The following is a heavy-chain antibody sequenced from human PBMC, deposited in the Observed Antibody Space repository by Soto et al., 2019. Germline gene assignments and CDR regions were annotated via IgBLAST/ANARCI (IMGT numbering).Heavy chain of an antibody. J-gene: IGHJ6*02. V-gene: IGHV3-20*04. CDR2: INWNGGST. D-gene: IGHD3-3*01. Sequence: EVQLVESGGGVVRPGGSLRLSCAASGFTFDDYGMSWVRQAPGKGLEWVSGINWNGGSTGYADSVKGRFTISRDNAKNSLYLQMNSLRAEDTALYYCARAVYYFWSGYSYGMDVWGQGTTVTVSS. CDR1: GFTFDDYG. CDR3: ARAVYYFWSGYSYGMDV.